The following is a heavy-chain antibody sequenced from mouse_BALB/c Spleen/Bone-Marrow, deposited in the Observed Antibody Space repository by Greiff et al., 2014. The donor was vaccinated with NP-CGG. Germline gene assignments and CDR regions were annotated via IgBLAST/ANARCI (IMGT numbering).Heavy chain of an antibody. Sequence: LKESGASVKISCKASGYAFSSSWMNWVKQRPGQGLEWIGRIYPGDGDTNYNGKFKGKATLTADKSSSTAYMQLSSLTSVDSAVYFCARTYYPYFDYWGQGTTLTVSS. J-gene: IGHJ2*01. CDR1: GYAFSSSW. D-gene: IGHD1-1*01. CDR2: IYPGDGDT. V-gene: IGHV1-82*01. CDR3: ARTYYPYFDY.